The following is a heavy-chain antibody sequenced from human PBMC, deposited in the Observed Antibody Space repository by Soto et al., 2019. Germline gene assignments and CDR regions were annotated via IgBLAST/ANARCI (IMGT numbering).Heavy chain of an antibody. V-gene: IGHV3-23*01. Sequence: EVQLLESGGGVVQPGGSLRLSCVASGFNFKKFAMAWVRQAAGEGLEWVSGISCCGGSASYADSVKGRFSIARDDSKNTVSRQLNSLRVEHTAKYYGPKADGQQWLIPHLNNWGQGPLVTVS. CDR3: PKADGQQWLIPHLNN. J-gene: IGHJ4*02. D-gene: IGHD6-19*01. CDR2: ISCCGGSA. CDR1: GFNFKKFA.